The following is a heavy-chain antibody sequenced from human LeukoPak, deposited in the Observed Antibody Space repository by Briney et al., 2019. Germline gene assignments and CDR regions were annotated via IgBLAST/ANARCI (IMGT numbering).Heavy chain of an antibody. J-gene: IGHJ4*02. V-gene: IGHV3-30-3*01. D-gene: IGHD6-13*01. Sequence: GGSLRLSCAASGFTFSSYAMHWVRQAPGKGLEWVAVISYDGSNKYYADSVKGRFTISRDNSKNTLYLQMNGLRAEDTAVYYCAKDILAAGLFFDYWGQGTLVTVSS. CDR2: ISYDGSNK. CDR3: AKDILAAGLFFDY. CDR1: GFTFSSYA.